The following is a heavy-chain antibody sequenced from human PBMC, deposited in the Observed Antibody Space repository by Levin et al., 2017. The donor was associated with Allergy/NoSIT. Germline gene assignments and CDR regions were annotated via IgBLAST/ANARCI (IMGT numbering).Heavy chain of an antibody. CDR1: GFTFSSYS. CDR2: ISSSSSTI. CDR3: ARASIAAAGHTNGYFDL. J-gene: IGHJ2*01. V-gene: IGHV3-48*01. D-gene: IGHD6-13*01. Sequence: PGGSLRLSCAASGFTFSSYSMNWVRQAPGKGLEWVSYISSSSSTIYYADSVKGRFTISRDNAKNSLYLQMNSLRAEDTAVYYCARASIAAAGHTNGYFDLWGRGTLVTVSS.